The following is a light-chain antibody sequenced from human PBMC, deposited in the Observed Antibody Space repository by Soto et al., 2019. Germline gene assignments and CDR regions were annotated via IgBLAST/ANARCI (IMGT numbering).Light chain of an antibody. CDR1: QGISNY. J-gene: IGKJ1*01. CDR3: KQYYRYPWT. V-gene: IGKV1-16*02. CDR2: SAS. Sequence: DIQMTQSPSSLSASVGDRVTITCRASQGISNYLGWYQQKPGKAPKSLISSASTLQSGVSSKFSGIGAGTDFALTRTGCQSDDVATYYCKQYYRYPWTFGQGTKVEI.